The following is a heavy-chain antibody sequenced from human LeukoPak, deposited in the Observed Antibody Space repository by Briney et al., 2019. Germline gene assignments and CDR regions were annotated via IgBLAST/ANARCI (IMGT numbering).Heavy chain of an antibody. D-gene: IGHD4-11*01. Sequence: PGGSLRLSCAASGFTFSSYWMSWVRQAPGKGLEWVANIKQDGSEKYYVDSVKGRFTISRDNAKNSLYLQMNSLRAEDTALYYCAREGGLVTTGYYYMDVWGKGTTVTVSS. CDR1: GFTFSSYW. CDR2: IKQDGSEK. J-gene: IGHJ6*03. V-gene: IGHV3-7*03. CDR3: AREGGLVTTGYYYMDV.